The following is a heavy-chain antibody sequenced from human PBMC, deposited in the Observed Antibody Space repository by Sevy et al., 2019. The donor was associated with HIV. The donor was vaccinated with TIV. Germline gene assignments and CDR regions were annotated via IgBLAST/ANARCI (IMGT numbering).Heavy chain of an antibody. D-gene: IGHD2-15*01. V-gene: IGHV3-30*03. Sequence: GGYLRLSCAASGFSFSSHGMHWVRQAPGKGLEWQSVISYDGNKKYYADSVKGRFTISRDNSKNTLYLQMNSLRPEYTAVYYCARDAWWHNYAPSDYWGQGTLVTVSS. CDR3: ARDAWWHNYAPSDY. CDR2: ISYDGNKK. CDR1: GFSFSSHG. J-gene: IGHJ4*02.